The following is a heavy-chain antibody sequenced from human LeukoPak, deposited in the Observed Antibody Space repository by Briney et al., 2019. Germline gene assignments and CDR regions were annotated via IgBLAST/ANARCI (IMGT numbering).Heavy chain of an antibody. D-gene: IGHD1-26*01. V-gene: IGHV3-48*04. CDR3: ARSRVDRRVGTLYYFDY. J-gene: IGHJ4*02. CDR1: GFTFSSYS. Sequence: PGGSLRLSCAASGFTFSSYSMNWVRQAPGKGLEWVSCISSSSSTIYYADSVKGRFTISRDNAKNSLYLQMNSLRAEDTAVYYCARSRVDRRVGTLYYFDYWGQGTLVTVSS. CDR2: ISSSSSTI.